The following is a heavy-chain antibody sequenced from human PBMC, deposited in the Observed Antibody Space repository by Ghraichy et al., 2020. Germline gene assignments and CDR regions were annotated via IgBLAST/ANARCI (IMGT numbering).Heavy chain of an antibody. V-gene: IGHV4-39*02. D-gene: IGHD3-3*01. CDR3: ARDITLPIFGVVIIPGPFDY. CDR1: GGSISSSSYY. Sequence: SETLSLTCTVSGGSISSSSYYWGWIRQPPGKGLEWIGSIYYSGSTYYNPSLKSRVSISVDTSKNQFSLKLSSVTAADTAVYYCARDITLPIFGVVIIPGPFDYWGQGTLVTVSS. CDR2: IYYSGST. J-gene: IGHJ4*02.